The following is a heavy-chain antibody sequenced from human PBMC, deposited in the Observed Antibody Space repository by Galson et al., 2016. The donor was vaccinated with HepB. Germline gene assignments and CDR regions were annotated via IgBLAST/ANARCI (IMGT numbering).Heavy chain of an antibody. CDR3: AVAYSNYWPLGY. V-gene: IGHV3-30-3*01. J-gene: IGHJ4*02. D-gene: IGHD2-21*01. CDR1: GFTFSSYA. CDR2: ISYGGSTK. Sequence: SLRLSCAASGFTFSSYAMHWVRQAPGKGLEWVAVISYGGSTKYYADSVKGRFTISRDNSKNTLSVQMNSLRAEDTAVYYCAVAYSNYWPLGYWGQGTLVTVSS.